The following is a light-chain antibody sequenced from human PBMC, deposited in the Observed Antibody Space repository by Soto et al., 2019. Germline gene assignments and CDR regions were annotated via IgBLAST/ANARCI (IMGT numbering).Light chain of an antibody. V-gene: IGKV3-15*01. CDR2: GIS. J-gene: IGKJ5*01. CDR1: HSFKSN. CDR3: QQYSKWPIT. Sequence: EMVMTQSPAILSVSPGESATLSFSSRHSFKSNYLAWYQQHPGQPPRLLIYGISTRATGIPARFSGSGSGTEFSLTISSLQSEDFAVYYCQQYSKWPITFGQGTRLEIK.